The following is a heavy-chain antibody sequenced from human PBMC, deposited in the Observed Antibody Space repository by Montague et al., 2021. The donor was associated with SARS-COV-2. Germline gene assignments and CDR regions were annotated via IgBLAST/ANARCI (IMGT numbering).Heavy chain of an antibody. V-gene: IGHV3-21*01. D-gene: IGHD2-2*01. Sequence: SLRLSCAASGFTFSSYSMNWVRQAPGKELEWVSSISSSSSYIYYADSVKGRFTISRDNAKNSLYLQMNSLRAEDTAVNYCASYQNYYYYYGMDVWGQGTTVTVSS. J-gene: IGHJ6*02. CDR1: GFTFSSYS. CDR3: ASYQNYYYYYGMDV. CDR2: ISSSSSYI.